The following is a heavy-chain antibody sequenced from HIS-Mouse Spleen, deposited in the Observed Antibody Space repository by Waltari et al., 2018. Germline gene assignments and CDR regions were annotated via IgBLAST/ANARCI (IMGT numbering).Heavy chain of an antibody. Sequence: QLQLQESGPGLVKPSETLSLTCTVSGGSISSSSYYWGWIRQPPGKGLEWIGSIYYSGSTYYNPSLKSRVTISVDTSKNQFSLKLSSVTAADTAVYYCARDSFTGYDSSGYQWFDPWGQGTLVTVSS. CDR3: ARDSFTGYDSSGYQWFDP. V-gene: IGHV4-39*07. J-gene: IGHJ5*02. CDR2: IYYSGST. CDR1: GGSISSSSYY. D-gene: IGHD3-22*01.